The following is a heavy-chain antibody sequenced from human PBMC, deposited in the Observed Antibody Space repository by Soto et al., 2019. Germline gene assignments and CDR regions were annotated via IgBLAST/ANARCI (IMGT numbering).Heavy chain of an antibody. J-gene: IGHJ6*02. CDR2: VSKDGSEE. CDR1: GFTFNIYI. Sequence: QVQLVESGGGVVQPGRSLRLSCAASGFTFNIYIMHWVRQAPGKGLEWVAVVSKDGSEEYYADSVKGRFTIFRDNSKDTLYLQMNNVRTDDTAVYYCARSLPRNDYFYGMDVWGHGTTVAVS. D-gene: IGHD1-1*01. V-gene: IGHV3-30*04. CDR3: ARSLPRNDYFYGMDV.